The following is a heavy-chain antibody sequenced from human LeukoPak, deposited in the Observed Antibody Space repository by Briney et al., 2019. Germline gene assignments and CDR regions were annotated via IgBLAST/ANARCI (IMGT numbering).Heavy chain of an antibody. Sequence: GASVKVSCKSSGYTVTGYYIHWVRQAPGQGLEWMGWINPNSGGTNYVQKFQGRVTMTRDTSISTAYMELSRLRSDDTAVYYCAGGRGGDSSGWPVYFDYWGQGTLVTVSS. CDR3: AGGRGGDSSGWPVYFDY. CDR1: GYTVTGYY. V-gene: IGHV1-2*02. CDR2: INPNSGGT. J-gene: IGHJ4*02. D-gene: IGHD6-19*01.